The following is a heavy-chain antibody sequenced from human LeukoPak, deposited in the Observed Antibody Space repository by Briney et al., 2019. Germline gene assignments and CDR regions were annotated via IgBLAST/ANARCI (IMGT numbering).Heavy chain of an antibody. Sequence: SETLSLTCIVSGYSIGSGYFWGWIRQPPGKGLEWIGNIHHSGSTYYNPSLKSRVTISVDTSKNQLSLKLSSVTAADTAVYYCARRSSDSVGYYFIDYWGQGTLVTVSS. V-gene: IGHV4-38-2*02. CDR1: GYSIGSGYF. CDR3: ARRSSDSVGYYFIDY. J-gene: IGHJ4*02. D-gene: IGHD3-22*01. CDR2: IHHSGST.